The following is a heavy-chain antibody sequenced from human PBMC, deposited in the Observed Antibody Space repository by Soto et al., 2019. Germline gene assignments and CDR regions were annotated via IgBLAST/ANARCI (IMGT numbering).Heavy chain of an antibody. Sequence: SETLSLTCTVSGGSISRGGYYWSWIRQNPGKGLEWIGYTYNSVSIYYNPSLKSRVTISVDTSKNQFSLKLTSVTAADTAVYYCARDPAPWGQGTLVT. J-gene: IGHJ5*02. CDR1: GGSISRGGYY. CDR3: ARDPAP. V-gene: IGHV4-31*03. CDR2: TYNSVSI.